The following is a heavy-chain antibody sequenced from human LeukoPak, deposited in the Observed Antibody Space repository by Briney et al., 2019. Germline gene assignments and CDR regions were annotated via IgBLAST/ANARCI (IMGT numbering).Heavy chain of an antibody. CDR1: GFTFSNYG. Sequence: GGSLRLSCAASGFTFSNYGMHWVRQAPGKGLEWVAFIRYDGSDKYYADSVKGRFTISRDNAKNTLYLQMNSLRAEDTAVYYCAKDSPLGYCTNGVCPPGLLDYWGQGTLVTVSS. J-gene: IGHJ4*02. CDR3: AKDSPLGYCTNGVCPPGLLDY. CDR2: IRYDGSDK. V-gene: IGHV3-30*02. D-gene: IGHD2-8*01.